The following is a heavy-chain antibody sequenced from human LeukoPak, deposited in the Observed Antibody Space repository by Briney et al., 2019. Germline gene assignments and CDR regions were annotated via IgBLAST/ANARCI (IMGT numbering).Heavy chain of an antibody. CDR1: GGSISSSSYY. Sequence: SETLSLTCTVSGGSISSSSYYWGWIRQPPGKGLEWIGSIYYSGSTYYNPSLKSRVTISVDTSKNQFSLKLSSVTAADTAVYYCASLSASLVAAVPYSLYYWGQGTLVTVSS. CDR3: ASLSASLVAAVPYSLYY. D-gene: IGHD2-15*01. V-gene: IGHV4-39*01. J-gene: IGHJ4*02. CDR2: IYYSGST.